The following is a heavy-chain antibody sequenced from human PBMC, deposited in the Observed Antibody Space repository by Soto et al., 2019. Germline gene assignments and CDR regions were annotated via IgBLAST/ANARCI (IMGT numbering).Heavy chain of an antibody. CDR2: INGRSNYK. J-gene: IGHJ4*02. CDR3: VREVGLVGSNSAFDY. CDR1: GFSFSTYN. D-gene: IGHD1-26*01. V-gene: IGHV3-21*02. Sequence: EVQVVESGGGLVKPGGSLRLSCATSGFSFSTYNMNWVRQAPGKGLEWVSSINGRSNYKYYTDSVKGRFAISRDNPKNSLYLQMDRLRVEDTAVYYCVREVGLVGSNSAFDYWGQGTLVTVSS.